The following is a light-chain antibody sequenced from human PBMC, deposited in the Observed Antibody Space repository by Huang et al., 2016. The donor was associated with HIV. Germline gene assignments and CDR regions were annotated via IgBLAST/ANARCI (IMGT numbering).Light chain of an antibody. CDR2: DTS. CDR3: QQYDNWPPGLI. J-gene: IGKJ4*01. CDR1: QNVRNN. V-gene: IGKV3D-15*01. Sequence: EIMMTQSPATLSVSPGGRATLSCRASQNVRNNLAWYQQKTGQAPRLLIYDTSTRASGIPARFSGSGSGTEFTLTISGLQSEDFAFYYCQQYDNWPPGLIFGGGTKIEI.